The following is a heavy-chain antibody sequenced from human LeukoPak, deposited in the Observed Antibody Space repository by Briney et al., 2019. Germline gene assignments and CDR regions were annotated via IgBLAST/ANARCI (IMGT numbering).Heavy chain of an antibody. Sequence: ASVKVSCKASGYTFTSYDINWVRQATGQGLEWMGWMNPNSGNTGYAQKFQGRVTMTRNTSISTAYMEPSSLRSEDTAVYYCARGYDSSGYFYYYYYGMDVWGQGTTVTVSS. J-gene: IGHJ6*02. D-gene: IGHD3-22*01. V-gene: IGHV1-8*01. CDR2: MNPNSGNT. CDR3: ARGYDSSGYFYYYYYGMDV. CDR1: GYTFTSYD.